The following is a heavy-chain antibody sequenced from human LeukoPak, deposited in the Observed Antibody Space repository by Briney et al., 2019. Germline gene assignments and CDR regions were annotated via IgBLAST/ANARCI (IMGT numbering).Heavy chain of an antibody. D-gene: IGHD3-22*01. CDR1: GVSISRGGNY. CDR3: ARDTSGYYYFDS. V-gene: IGHV4-31*03. J-gene: IGHJ4*02. Sequence: SQTLSLTCTVSGVSISRGGNYWRWIRQHPGKGLEWIGYVYNNRRTYYNPSLKSRLAMSVDTSANQFSLRLSSVTAADTAVYYCARDTSGYYYFDSWGQGTLVTVSS. CDR2: VYNNRRT.